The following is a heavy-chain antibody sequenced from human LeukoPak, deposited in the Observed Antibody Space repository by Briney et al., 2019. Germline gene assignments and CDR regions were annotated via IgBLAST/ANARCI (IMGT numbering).Heavy chain of an antibody. D-gene: IGHD6-13*01. V-gene: IGHV3-66*01. J-gene: IGHJ6*02. Sequence: PGGSLRLSCAASGITVSTNYMSWVRQAPGKGLEWVSVIYSGGNIYYADSVKGRFTISRDNSKNTLYLQMDSLKAEDTAVYYCARDGSIATAATGRAYPYYGMDVWGQGTTVTVSS. CDR2: IYSGGNI. CDR1: GITVSTNY. CDR3: ARDGSIATAATGRAYPYYGMDV.